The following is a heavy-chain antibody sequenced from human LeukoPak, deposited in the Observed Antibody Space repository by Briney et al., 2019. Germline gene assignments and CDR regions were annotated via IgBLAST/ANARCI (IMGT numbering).Heavy chain of an antibody. CDR1: GGSFSGYY. D-gene: IGHD1-26*01. Sequence: PSETLSLTCAVYGGSFSGYYWSWIRQPPGKGLEWIREINHSGSTNYNPSLKSRVTISVDTSKNQFSLKLSSVTAADTAVYYCARAVKNHSGSYFDYWGQGTLVTVSS. V-gene: IGHV4-34*01. CDR2: INHSGST. CDR3: ARAVKNHSGSYFDY. J-gene: IGHJ4*02.